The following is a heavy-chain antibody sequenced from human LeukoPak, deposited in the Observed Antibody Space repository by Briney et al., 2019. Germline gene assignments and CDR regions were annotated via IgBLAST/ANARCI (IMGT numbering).Heavy chain of an antibody. CDR1: GFTFSSYC. CDR2: IKQDGSEK. J-gene: IGHJ4*02. D-gene: IGHD5-24*01. Sequence: GGSLRLSCAASGFTFSSYCMSWVRQAPGKGLEWVANIKQDGSEKYYVDSVKGRFTISRDNAKNSLYLQMNSLRAEDTAVYYCARVRWLQNVDDWGQGTLVTVSS. V-gene: IGHV3-7*01. CDR3: ARVRWLQNVDD.